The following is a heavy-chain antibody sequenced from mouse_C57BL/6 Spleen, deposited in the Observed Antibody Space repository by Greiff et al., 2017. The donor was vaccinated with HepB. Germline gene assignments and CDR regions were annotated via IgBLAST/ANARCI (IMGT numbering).Heavy chain of an antibody. V-gene: IGHV3-6*01. CDR1: GYSITSGYY. Sequence: EVKLVESGPGLVKPSQSLSLTCSVTGYSITSGYYWNWIRQFPGNKLEWMGYISYAGSNNYNPSLKNRFSITRDTSKNQFFLKLNSVTTEDTATYYCARDPYYYGSNWYFDVWGTGTTVTVSS. CDR2: ISYAGSN. J-gene: IGHJ1*03. D-gene: IGHD1-1*01. CDR3: ARDPYYYGSNWYFDV.